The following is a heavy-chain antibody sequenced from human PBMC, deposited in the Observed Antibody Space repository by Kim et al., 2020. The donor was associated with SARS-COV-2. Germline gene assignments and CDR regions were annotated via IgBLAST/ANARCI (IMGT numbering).Heavy chain of an antibody. J-gene: IGHJ4*02. CDR2: TT. CDR3: TTEDSSGYRY. D-gene: IGHD3-22*01. V-gene: IGHV3-15*01. Sequence: TTDYAAPVKGRFTSSRDDSKNTLYLQMNSLKTEDTAVYYCTTEDSSGYRYWGQGTLVTVSS.